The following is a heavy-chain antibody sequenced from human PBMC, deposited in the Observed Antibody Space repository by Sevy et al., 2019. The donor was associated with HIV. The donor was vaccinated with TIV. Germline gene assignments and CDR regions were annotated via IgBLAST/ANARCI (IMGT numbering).Heavy chain of an antibody. CDR2: IYSGGST. Sequence: GGSLRLSCAASGFTVSSNYMSWVRQAPGKGLEWVSVIYSGGSTYYADSVKGRFTISRDTSKNTLYLQMNSLRAEDTAVYYCAVTMVRGVIITSLDYWGQGTLVTVSS. D-gene: IGHD3-10*01. V-gene: IGHV3-53*01. J-gene: IGHJ4*02. CDR1: GFTVSSNY. CDR3: AVTMVRGVIITSLDY.